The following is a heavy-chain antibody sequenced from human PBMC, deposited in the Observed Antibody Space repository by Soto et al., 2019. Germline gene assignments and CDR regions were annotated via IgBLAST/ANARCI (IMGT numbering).Heavy chain of an antibody. Sequence: PSETLSLTCTVSGGSISSSSYYWGWIRQPPGKGLEWIGSIYYSGSTYYNPSLKRQVTISVDTSKNQFSLKLSSVTAADTAVYYCARHNNGMDVWGQGTTVTVSS. J-gene: IGHJ6*02. CDR1: GGSISSSSYY. CDR2: IYYSGST. CDR3: ARHNNGMDV. V-gene: IGHV4-39*01.